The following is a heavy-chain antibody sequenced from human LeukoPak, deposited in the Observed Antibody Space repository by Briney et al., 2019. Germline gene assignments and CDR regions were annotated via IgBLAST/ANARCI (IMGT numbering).Heavy chain of an antibody. CDR2: INHSGST. J-gene: IGHJ4*02. CDR1: GGSFSGYY. Sequence: PSETLSLTCAVYGGSFSGYYWSWIRQPPGKGLEWIGEINHSGSTNYNPSLKSRVTISVDTSKNQFSLKLSSVTAADTAVYYCAGIAVAGRTFVYWGQGTLVTVSS. CDR3: AGIAVAGRTFVY. V-gene: IGHV4-34*01. D-gene: IGHD6-19*01.